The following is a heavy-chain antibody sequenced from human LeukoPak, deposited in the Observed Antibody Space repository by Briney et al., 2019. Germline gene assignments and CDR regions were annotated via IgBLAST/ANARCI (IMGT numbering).Heavy chain of an antibody. CDR3: ARDYSTLTTFFDY. D-gene: IGHD4-17*01. Sequence: GGSLRLSCAASGFIFRSYSMNWVRQAPGKGLEWVSYISGGSTTIYYADSVKGRFTISRDNAKNSLYLQMNSLRAEDTAVYYCARDYSTLTTFFDYWGQGTLVTVSS. CDR2: ISGGSTTI. CDR1: GFIFRSYS. J-gene: IGHJ4*02. V-gene: IGHV3-48*01.